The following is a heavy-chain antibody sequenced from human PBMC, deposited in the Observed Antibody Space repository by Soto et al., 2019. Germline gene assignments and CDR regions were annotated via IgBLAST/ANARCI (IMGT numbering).Heavy chain of an antibody. CDR1: GGSISSYY. CDR2: IYYSGTT. D-gene: IGHD3-10*01. CDR3: ARGAFGSARRAPFDY. V-gene: IGHV4-59*01. J-gene: IGHJ4*02. Sequence: QVQLQESGPGLVKPSETLSLICTVSGGSISSYYWNWIRQPPGKGLEWIGSIYYSGTTNYHPSLKSRVATSVDTSKIQCSRTESSVTAADTSVYYCARGAFGSARRAPFDYWGQGTPVTVPS.